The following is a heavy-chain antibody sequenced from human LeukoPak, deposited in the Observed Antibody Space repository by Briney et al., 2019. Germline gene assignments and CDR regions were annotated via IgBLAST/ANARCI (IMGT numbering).Heavy chain of an antibody. CDR3: ARGGVNPVDH. J-gene: IGHJ4*02. V-gene: IGHV3-74*01. CDR1: GFPFNSFW. Sequence: GGSLRLSCAASGFPFNSFWMHWVRHAPGKGLVWVSDMNEYSTTIRYADSVKGRFTISRDNAKSILYLQMNNLRAEDTAMYFCARGGVNPVDHWGQGTLVTVAS. CDR2: MNEYSTTI. D-gene: IGHD1-14*01.